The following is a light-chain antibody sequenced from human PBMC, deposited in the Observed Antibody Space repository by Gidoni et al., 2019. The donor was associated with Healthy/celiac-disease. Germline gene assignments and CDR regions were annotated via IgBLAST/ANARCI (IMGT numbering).Light chain of an antibody. CDR1: SSNIGAGYD. J-gene: IGLJ3*02. V-gene: IGLV1-40*01. CDR3: QSYDSSLSVP. Sequence: QSVLTQPPSVSGAPGQRVTISCTGSSSNIGAGYDVHWYQQLPGTAPKLLSYGNSNRPSGVPDRFSGSKSGTSASLAITGLQAEDEADYYCQSYDSSLSVPFGGGTKLTVL. CDR2: GNS.